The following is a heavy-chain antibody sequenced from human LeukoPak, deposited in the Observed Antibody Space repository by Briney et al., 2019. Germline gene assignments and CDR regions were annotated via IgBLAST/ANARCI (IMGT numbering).Heavy chain of an antibody. J-gene: IGHJ6*03. V-gene: IGHV4-34*01. CDR2: INHSGST. CDR3: ATGRMDV. Sequence: SETLSLTCAVYGGSFSGYYWSWIRQPPGKGLEWIGEINHSGSTNYNPSLKSRVTISVDTSKNQFSLKLSSVTAADTAVYYCATGRMDVWGKGTTVTVS. CDR1: GGSFSGYY.